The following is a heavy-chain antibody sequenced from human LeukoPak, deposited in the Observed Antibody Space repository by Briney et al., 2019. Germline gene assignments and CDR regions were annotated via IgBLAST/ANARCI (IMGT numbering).Heavy chain of an antibody. CDR1: GGSFSGHY. CDR3: ARGRTGAAALDF. J-gene: IGHJ4*02. V-gene: IGHV4-34*01. Sequence: SETLSLTCAVYGGSFSGHYWTWIRRPPGKGLEWIGESTHSGSTNYNPSLKSRVTISVDTSKSQFSLKLTSMTAADTAVYHCARGRTGAAALDFWGPGALVTVSS. CDR2: STHSGST. D-gene: IGHD2-2*01.